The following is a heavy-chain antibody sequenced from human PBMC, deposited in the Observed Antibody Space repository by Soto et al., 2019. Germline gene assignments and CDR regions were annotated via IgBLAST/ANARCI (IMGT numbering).Heavy chain of an antibody. D-gene: IGHD2-15*01. V-gene: IGHV1-2*02. Sequence: GASVKVSCKASGYTFTGYYMHWVRQAPGQGLERMGWINPNSGCTNYAEKFQGRVTMTRDTSISTAYMELSRLRSDDTAVYYCARDLHRYCSGGSCYRSLDPWGQGTLVTVS. CDR3: ARDLHRYCSGGSCYRSLDP. CDR1: GYTFTGYY. J-gene: IGHJ5*02. CDR2: INPNSGCT.